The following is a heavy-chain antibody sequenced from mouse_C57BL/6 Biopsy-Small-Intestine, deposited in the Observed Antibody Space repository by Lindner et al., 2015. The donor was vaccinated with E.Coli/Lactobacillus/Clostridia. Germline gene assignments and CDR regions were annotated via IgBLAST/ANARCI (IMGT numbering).Heavy chain of an antibody. D-gene: IGHD2-3*01. Sequence: VQLQESGPELVKPGASVKIPCKASGYTFTDYNMDWVKQSHGKSLEWIGDINPNNGGTIYNQKFKGKATLTLDKSSSTAYMELRSLTSEDTAVYYCARRRGGYYWGAMEYWGQGTSVTVSS. CDR1: GYTFTDYN. CDR3: ARRRGGYYWGAMEY. V-gene: IGHV1-18*01. J-gene: IGHJ4*01. CDR2: INPNNGGT.